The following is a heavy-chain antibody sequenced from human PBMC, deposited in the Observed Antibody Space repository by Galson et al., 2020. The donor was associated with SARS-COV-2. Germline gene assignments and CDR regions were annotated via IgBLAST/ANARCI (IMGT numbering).Heavy chain of an antibody. V-gene: IGHV3-33*01. CDR1: GFTFSSYG. D-gene: IGHD6-13*01. CDR3: AREASRSSWENAFDI. CDR2: IWYDGSNK. J-gene: IGHJ3*02. Sequence: GGSLRLSCAASGFTFSSYGMHWVRQAPGKGLEWVAVIWYDGSNKYYADSVKGRFTISRDNSKNTLYLQMNSLRAEDTAVYYCAREASRSSWENAFDIWGQGTMVTVSS.